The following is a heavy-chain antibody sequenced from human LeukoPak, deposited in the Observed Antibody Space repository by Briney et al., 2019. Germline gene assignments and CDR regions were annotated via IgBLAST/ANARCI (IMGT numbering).Heavy chain of an antibody. Sequence: PGGSLRLSCAASGFTFITYAMSWVRQAPGKGLEWVSTISGSGSSTHYADSVKGRFTISRDNSKNTLYLQMNSLRAEDTAVYYCARGSVSSPYFDYWGQGTLVAVSS. D-gene: IGHD3-16*02. CDR2: ISGSGSST. J-gene: IGHJ4*02. CDR3: ARGSVSSPYFDY. V-gene: IGHV3-23*01. CDR1: GFTFITYA.